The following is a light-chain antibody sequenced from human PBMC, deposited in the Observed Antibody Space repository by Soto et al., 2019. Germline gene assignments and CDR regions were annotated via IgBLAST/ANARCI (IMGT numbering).Light chain of an antibody. J-gene: IGKJ1*01. CDR3: QQYNTYPWT. CDR2: ATS. Sequence: EIVLTQSPGTLSLSPGERATLSCRASQSIRSSHLAWYQQKPGQAPRVLIYATSSRATGIPDRFSGSGSGTEFTLTISSLQPDDFVTYYCQQYNTYPWTFGQGTKVDIK. V-gene: IGKV3-20*01. CDR1: QSIRSSH.